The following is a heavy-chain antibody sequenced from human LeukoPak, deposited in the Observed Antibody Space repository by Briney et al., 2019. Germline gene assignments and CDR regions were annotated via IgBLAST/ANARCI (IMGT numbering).Heavy chain of an antibody. CDR1: GYSISSGYY. D-gene: IGHD6-19*01. J-gene: IGHJ1*01. V-gene: IGHV4-38-2*02. CDR2: LYHSGST. Sequence: SETLSLTRTVSGYSISSGYYWGWIRQPPGKGLEWIGSLYHSGSTYYNPSLKSRVTISVDTSKNQFSLKLSSVTAADTAVYYCARHQYSSGWNAEYFQHWGQGTLVTVSS. CDR3: ARHQYSSGWNAEYFQH.